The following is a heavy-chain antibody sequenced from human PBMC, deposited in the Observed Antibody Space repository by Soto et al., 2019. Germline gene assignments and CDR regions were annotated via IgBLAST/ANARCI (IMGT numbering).Heavy chain of an antibody. CDR3: AREALVLRFLEWLSPPFDY. J-gene: IGHJ4*02. CDR1: GFTFSSYS. V-gene: IGHV3-21*01. D-gene: IGHD3-3*01. Sequence: GGSLRLSCAASGFTFSSYSMNWVRQAPGKGLEWVSSISSSSSYIYYADSVKGRFTISRDNAKNSLYLQMNSLRAEDTAVYYCAREALVLRFLEWLSPPFDYWGQGTLVTVSS. CDR2: ISSSSSYI.